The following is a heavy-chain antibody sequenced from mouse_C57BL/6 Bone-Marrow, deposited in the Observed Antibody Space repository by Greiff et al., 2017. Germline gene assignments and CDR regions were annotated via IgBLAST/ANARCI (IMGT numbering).Heavy chain of an antibody. CDR1: GYTFTSYW. V-gene: IGHV1-7*01. CDR2: INPSSGYT. J-gene: IGHJ3*01. D-gene: IGHD1-1*01. Sequence: VQLQQSGAELAKPGASVKLSCKASGYTFTSYWMHWVKQRPGQGLAWIGYINPSSGYTKYNQKFKDKATLTADKSSSTAYMQLSSLTYEDSAVYYCARGEDYYGSSYGGAWFAYWGQGTLVTVSA. CDR3: ARGEDYYGSSYGGAWFAY.